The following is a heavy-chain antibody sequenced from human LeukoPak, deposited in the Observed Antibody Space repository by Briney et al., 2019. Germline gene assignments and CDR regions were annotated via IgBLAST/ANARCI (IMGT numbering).Heavy chain of an antibody. D-gene: IGHD5-12*01. CDR2: IIPILGIA. CDR3: ARGVDIVATSPYYYYGMDV. V-gene: IGHV1-69*04. J-gene: IGHJ6*02. Sequence: GASVKVSCKASGGTFSSYAISWVRQAPGQGLEWMGRIIPILGIANYAQKFQGRVTITADKSTITAYMELSSLRSEDTAVYYCARGVDIVATSPYYYYGMDVWGQGTTVTVSS. CDR1: GGTFSSYA.